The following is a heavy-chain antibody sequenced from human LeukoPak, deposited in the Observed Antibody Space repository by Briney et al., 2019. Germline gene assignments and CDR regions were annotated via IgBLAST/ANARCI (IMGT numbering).Heavy chain of an antibody. CDR2: ISSSSSTI. D-gene: IGHD5-12*01. CDR1: GFTFSDYY. Sequence: PGGSLGLSCAASGFTFSDYYMSWIRQAPGKGLEWVSYISSSSSTIYYADSVKGRFTISRDNAKNSLYLQMNSLRDEDTAVYYCARVAKGRGYYGMDVWGQGTTVTVSS. J-gene: IGHJ6*02. CDR3: ARVAKGRGYYGMDV. V-gene: IGHV3-11*04.